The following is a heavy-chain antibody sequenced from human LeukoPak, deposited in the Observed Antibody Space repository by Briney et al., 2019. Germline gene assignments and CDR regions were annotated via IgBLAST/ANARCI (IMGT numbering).Heavy chain of an antibody. Sequence: GGSLRLSCAASGFTFSSYATSWVRQAPGKGLEWVSAISGSGGSTYYAGSVKGRFTISRDNSKNTLYLQMNSLRAEDTAVYYCAKAGPLDQYYDFWSGKSPSYYYYYGMDVWGQGTTVTVSS. CDR3: AKAGPLDQYYDFWSGKSPSYYYYYGMDV. CDR1: GFTFSSYA. J-gene: IGHJ6*02. D-gene: IGHD3-3*01. V-gene: IGHV3-23*01. CDR2: ISGSGGST.